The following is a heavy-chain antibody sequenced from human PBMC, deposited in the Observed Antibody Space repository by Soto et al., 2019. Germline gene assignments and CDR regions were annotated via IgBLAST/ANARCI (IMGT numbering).Heavy chain of an antibody. CDR1: GYTFTSYY. J-gene: IGHJ5*02. CDR2: INPSGGST. Sequence: ASVKVSCKASGYTFTSYYMHWVRQAPGQGLEWMGIINPSGGSTSYAQKFQGRVTMTRDTSTSTVYMELSSLRSEDTAVYYCARGQRRTRSQLLDNNWFDPWGQGTLVTVSS. V-gene: IGHV1-46*01. D-gene: IGHD1-1*01. CDR3: ARGQRRTRSQLLDNNWFDP.